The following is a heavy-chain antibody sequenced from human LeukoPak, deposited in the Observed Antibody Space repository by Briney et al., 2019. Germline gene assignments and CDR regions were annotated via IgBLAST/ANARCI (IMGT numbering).Heavy chain of an antibody. Sequence: PGESLKISCKGSGYRFYSFTNYWIGWVRQMPGQGLEWMGIIYPGDSDTRYSPSFQGQVTISVDKSISTAYLQWSSLKASGTAMYYCARAAVAGHFDYWGQGTLVTVSS. CDR3: ARAAVAGHFDY. CDR1: GYRFYSFTNYW. CDR2: IYPGDSDT. V-gene: IGHV5-51*01. J-gene: IGHJ4*02. D-gene: IGHD6-19*01.